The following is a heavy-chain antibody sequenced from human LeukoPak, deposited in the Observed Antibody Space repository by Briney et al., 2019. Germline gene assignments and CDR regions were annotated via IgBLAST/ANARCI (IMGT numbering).Heavy chain of an antibody. J-gene: IGHJ3*02. CDR3: ASASASPGTFDI. D-gene: IGHD6-13*01. V-gene: IGHV4-39*07. CDR1: GGSISSSSYY. CDR2: IYYSGST. Sequence: SETLSLTCTVSGGSISSSSYYWGWIRQPPGKGLEWIGSIYYSGSTYYIPSLKSRVTISVDTSKNQFSLKLSSVTAADTAVYYCASASASPGTFDIWGQGTMVTVSS.